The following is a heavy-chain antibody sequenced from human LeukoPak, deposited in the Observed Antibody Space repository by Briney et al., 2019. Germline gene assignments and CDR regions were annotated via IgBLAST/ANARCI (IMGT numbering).Heavy chain of an antibody. Sequence: GGSLRLSCAASGFTFSSYAMSWVRQAPGKGLEWVSAISGSGGSTYYADSVKGRFTISRDNPKNTLYLQMNSLRAEDTAVYYCARKGPKFGAFDIWGQGTMVTVSS. V-gene: IGHV3-23*01. D-gene: IGHD1-14*01. J-gene: IGHJ3*02. CDR1: GFTFSSYA. CDR2: ISGSGGST. CDR3: ARKGPKFGAFDI.